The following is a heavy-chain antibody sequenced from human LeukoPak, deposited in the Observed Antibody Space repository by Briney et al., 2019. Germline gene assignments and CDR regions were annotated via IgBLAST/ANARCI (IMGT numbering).Heavy chain of an antibody. D-gene: IGHD3-10*01. Sequence: ASVKVSCKVSGYTLTELSTHWVRQAPGKGLEWMGGFDPEDGETIYAQKFQGRVTMTEDTSTDTAYMELSSLRSEDTAVYYCATSLNYYGWYFDLWGRGTLVTVSS. CDR2: FDPEDGET. CDR1: GYTLTELS. J-gene: IGHJ2*01. CDR3: ATSLNYYGWYFDL. V-gene: IGHV1-24*01.